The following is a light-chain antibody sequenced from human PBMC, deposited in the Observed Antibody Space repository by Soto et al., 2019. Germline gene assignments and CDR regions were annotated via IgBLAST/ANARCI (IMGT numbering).Light chain of an antibody. J-gene: IGKJ5*01. CDR3: QQYDSVPIT. CDR2: DAS. Sequence: DIQMTQSPSSLSASVGDRVTITCQASQDIGNYLNWYLQKPGKAPKLLISDASSLETGVPSRFSGSGSGTDFTFTISSLQPEDIATYYWQQYDSVPITFGQGTRLDIK. V-gene: IGKV1-33*01. CDR1: QDIGNY.